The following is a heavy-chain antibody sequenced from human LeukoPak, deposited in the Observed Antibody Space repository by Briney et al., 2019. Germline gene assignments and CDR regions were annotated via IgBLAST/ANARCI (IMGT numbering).Heavy chain of an antibody. CDR2: INPNSGGT. CDR1: GYTFTGYY. J-gene: IGHJ4*02. Sequence: ASVKVSRKASGYTFTGYYMHWVRQAPGQGLEWMGRINPNSGGTSYAQKFQGRVTMTRDTSISTAYMELSRLRSDDTAVYYCARDLGYYGSSGSDYWGQGTLVTVSS. CDR3: ARDLGYYGSSGSDY. V-gene: IGHV1-2*06. D-gene: IGHD3-22*01.